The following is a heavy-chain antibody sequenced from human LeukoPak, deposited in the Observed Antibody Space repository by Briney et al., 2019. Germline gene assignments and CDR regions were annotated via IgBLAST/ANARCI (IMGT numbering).Heavy chain of an antibody. Sequence: SETLSLTCTVSGGSISSYYWSWIRQPPGKGLEWIGYIYTSGSTNYNPSLKSRVTISVDTSKNQFSLKLSSVTAADTAVYYCARRIGMITLRSPSYYFDYWGQGALVTVSS. D-gene: IGHD3-16*01. J-gene: IGHJ4*02. V-gene: IGHV4-4*09. CDR3: ARRIGMITLRSPSYYFDY. CDR1: GGSISSYY. CDR2: IYTSGST.